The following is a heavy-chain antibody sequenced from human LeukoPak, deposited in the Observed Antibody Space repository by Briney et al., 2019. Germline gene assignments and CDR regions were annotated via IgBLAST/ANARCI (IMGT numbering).Heavy chain of an antibody. J-gene: IGHJ4*02. CDR2: ILGSGRSA. D-gene: IGHD3-9*01. V-gene: IGHV3-23*01. CDR1: GFTFNNYA. CDR3: SKWGDYDVLTGYYDSDF. Sequence: GGSLRLSCAASGFTFNNYAMSWARQAPGKGLEWVSAILGSGRSAYYADSVKGRFTISRDNSKNSLFLQMNSLRVEDTALYYCSKWGDYDVLTGYYDSDFWGQGTLVTVSA.